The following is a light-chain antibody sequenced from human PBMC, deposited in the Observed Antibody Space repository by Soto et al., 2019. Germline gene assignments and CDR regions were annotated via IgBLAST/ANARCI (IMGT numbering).Light chain of an antibody. CDR1: QSVSSN. V-gene: IGKV3-15*01. J-gene: IGKJ1*01. CDR2: GAY. Sequence: ETVITQSPASLSVSPGSSASLSGMASQSVSSNLAWYQQTTGQARRLLIYGAYTRATGIPARFSGSGSGTEFTLNISSVQSEDLAVYYCQRCNNWPRTFGQGTKVEIK. CDR3: QRCNNWPRT.